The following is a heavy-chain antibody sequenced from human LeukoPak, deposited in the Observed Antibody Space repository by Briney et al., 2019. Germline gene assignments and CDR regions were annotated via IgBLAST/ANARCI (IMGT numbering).Heavy chain of an antibody. Sequence: SVKASCKASGGTFSSYAISWVRQAPGQGLEWMGGLIPIFGTENYAQKFQGRVTITADKSTSTAYMELSSLRSEDTAVYYCARDVLGGSAYYFDYWGQGTLVTVSS. J-gene: IGHJ4*02. CDR1: GGTFSSYA. D-gene: IGHD2-15*01. CDR3: ARDVLGGSAYYFDY. V-gene: IGHV1-69*06. CDR2: LIPIFGTE.